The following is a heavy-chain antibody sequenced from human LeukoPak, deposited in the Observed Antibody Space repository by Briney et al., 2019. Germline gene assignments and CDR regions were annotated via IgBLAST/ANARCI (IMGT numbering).Heavy chain of an antibody. CDR1: GVIISSYA. J-gene: IGHJ5*02. CDR3: AKDRVSPGFNWFEL. Sequence: GGSLRLSCAASGVIISSYAMSWVRQAPGKGLEWVSAINGRGDNTYYADFVKGRFTISRDNSKSTVYLQMNSLRTEDTAVYYCAKDRVSPGFNWFELWGQGTLVTVSS. CDR2: INGRGDNT. D-gene: IGHD2/OR15-2a*01. V-gene: IGHV3-23*01.